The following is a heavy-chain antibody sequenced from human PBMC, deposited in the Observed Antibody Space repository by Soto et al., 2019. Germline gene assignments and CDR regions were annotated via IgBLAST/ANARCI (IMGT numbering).Heavy chain of an antibody. V-gene: IGHV1-2*02. CDR1: GHTFTHYY. J-gene: IGHJ4*02. CDR3: ARVPGHKNSRGDY. CDR2: INPKTGDT. D-gene: IGHD3-10*01. Sequence: ASVKVTPKASGHTFTHYYIHWVRRAPGQGLKWMGLINPKTGDTNFAQKFRDRVTMTRDTSTNTANMKLSSLRSDATAVYYCARVPGHKNSRGDYWGQGTPVTVSS.